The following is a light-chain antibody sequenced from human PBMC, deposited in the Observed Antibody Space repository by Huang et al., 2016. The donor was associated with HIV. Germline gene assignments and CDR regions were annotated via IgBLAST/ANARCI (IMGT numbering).Light chain of an antibody. CDR1: QSISSG. CDR2: KSS. CDR3: QQYNSLAWT. V-gene: IGKV1-5*03. J-gene: IGKJ1*01. Sequence: EIQMTQSPSTLSASVGDRVTITCRASQSISSGVAWYQQKTGKAPNLLIYKSSSLESGVPSMFSGSGSGTEFTLTISSLQPDDFATYYCQQYNSLAWTFGQGTKVEIK.